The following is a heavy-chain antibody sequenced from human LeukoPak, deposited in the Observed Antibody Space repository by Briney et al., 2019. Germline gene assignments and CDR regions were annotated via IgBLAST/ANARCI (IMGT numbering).Heavy chain of an antibody. CDR2: IYYSGST. CDR3: ARDPGAYSSSPIDY. J-gene: IGHJ4*02. Sequence: SETLSLTCTVSGGSISSNSYYWDWIRQPPGKGLEWIGSIYYSGSTYYNPSLKSRVTISVDTSKNQFSLKLSSVTAADTAVYYCARDPGAYSSSPIDYWGQGTLVTVSS. CDR1: GGSISSNSYY. D-gene: IGHD6-6*01. V-gene: IGHV4-39*02.